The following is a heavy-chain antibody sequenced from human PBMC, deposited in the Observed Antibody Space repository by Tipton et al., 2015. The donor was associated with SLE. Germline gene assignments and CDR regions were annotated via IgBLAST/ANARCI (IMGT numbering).Heavy chain of an antibody. Sequence: TLSLTCNVSGGSISSSSYYWGWIRQPPGKGLEWIGSMFYSGTTYYNPSLKSRVTISVDTSKNQFSLKLSSVTAADTAVYNCVRDRGYALFDYWGQGTLVRVSS. CDR2: MFYSGTT. D-gene: IGHD5-12*01. V-gene: IGHV4-39*07. CDR1: GGSISSSSYY. J-gene: IGHJ4*02. CDR3: VRDRGYALFDY.